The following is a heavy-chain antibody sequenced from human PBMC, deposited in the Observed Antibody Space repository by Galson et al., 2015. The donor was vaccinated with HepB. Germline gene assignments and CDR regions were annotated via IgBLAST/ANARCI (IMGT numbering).Heavy chain of an antibody. Sequence: SVKVSCKASGGTFSSYAISWVRQAPGQGLEWMGGIIPIFGTANYAQKFQGRVTITADESTSTAYMELSSLRSEDTAVYYCARESHDSRGAARVFDYWGQGTLVTVSS. D-gene: IGHD3-10*01. V-gene: IGHV1-69*13. CDR1: GGTFSSYA. J-gene: IGHJ4*02. CDR3: ARESHDSRGAARVFDY. CDR2: IIPIFGTA.